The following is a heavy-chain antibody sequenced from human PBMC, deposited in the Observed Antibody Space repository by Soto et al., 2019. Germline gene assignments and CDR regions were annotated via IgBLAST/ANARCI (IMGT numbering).Heavy chain of an antibody. CDR1: GGTFSSYT. D-gene: IGHD3-22*01. V-gene: IGHV1-69*08. Sequence: QVQLVQSGAEVKKPGSSVKVSCKASGGTFSSYTISWVRQAPGQGLEWMGRIITILGIANYAQKFQGRVTITADKSTSTAYMELSSLRSEDTAVYYCAREGNDSSGYYSNWFDPWGQGTLVTVSS. CDR3: AREGNDSSGYYSNWFDP. CDR2: IITILGIA. J-gene: IGHJ5*02.